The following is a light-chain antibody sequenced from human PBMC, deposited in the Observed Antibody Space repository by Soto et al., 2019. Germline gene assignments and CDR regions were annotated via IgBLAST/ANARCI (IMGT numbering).Light chain of an antibody. Sequence: QSALTQPASVSGSPGQSITISCTGTSSDVGGYDYVSWYQQRPGKAPKLMIYDVTNRPSGVSNRFSGSKSGNTASLTISGLQAEDEADYFCSSYTTIGTYVLFGGGTKLTVL. CDR1: SSDVGGYDY. CDR3: SSYTTIGTYVL. V-gene: IGLV2-14*01. CDR2: DVT. J-gene: IGLJ2*01.